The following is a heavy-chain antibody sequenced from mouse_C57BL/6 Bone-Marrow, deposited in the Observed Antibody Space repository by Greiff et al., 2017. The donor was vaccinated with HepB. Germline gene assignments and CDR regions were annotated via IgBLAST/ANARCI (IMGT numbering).Heavy chain of an antibody. CDR3: ARGRGYAMDY. V-gene: IGHV5-17*01. CDR2: ISRGSSTI. J-gene: IGHJ4*01. CDR1: GFTFSDYG. Sequence: EVQLVESGGGLVKPGGSLKLSCAASGFTFSDYGMHWVRQAPEKGLEWVAYISRGSSTIYYADTVKGRFTIARDNARNTLFLQMTSLRSEDTARYYCARGRGYAMDYWGQGTSVTVSS.